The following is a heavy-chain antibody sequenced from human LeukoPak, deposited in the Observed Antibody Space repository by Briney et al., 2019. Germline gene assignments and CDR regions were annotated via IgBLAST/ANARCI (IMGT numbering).Heavy chain of an antibody. CDR2: MNPNSGNT. CDR1: GYTFTSYD. J-gene: IGHJ5*02. D-gene: IGHD2-15*01. V-gene: IGHV1-8*01. Sequence: GASVKVSCKASGYTFTSYDINWVRQATGKGLEWMGWMNPNSGNTGYAQKLQGRVTMTRNTPISTAYMELSSLRSEDTAVYYCARGRGRLLLHNWFDPWGQGTLVTVSS. CDR3: ARGRGRLLLHNWFDP.